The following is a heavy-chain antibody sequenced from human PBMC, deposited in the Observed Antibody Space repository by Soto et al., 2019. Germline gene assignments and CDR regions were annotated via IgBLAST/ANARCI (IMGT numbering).Heavy chain of an antibody. V-gene: IGHV4-59*01. D-gene: IGHD2-2*01. CDR2: VYYTGST. J-gene: IGHJ4*02. CDR3: ERYYCASNTCFYFDY. Sequence: SETLSLTCTVSGGSINSYYWSWIRQPPGKGLEWIGYVYYTGSTNYNPSLKSRVTISVDTSKNQFSLRLSSVTAADTAVYYCERYYCASNTCFYFDYWGQGTLVPVSS. CDR1: GGSINSYY.